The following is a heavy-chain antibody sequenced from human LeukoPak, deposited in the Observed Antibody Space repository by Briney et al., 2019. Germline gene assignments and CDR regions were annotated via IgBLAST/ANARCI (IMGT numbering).Heavy chain of an antibody. CDR2: IIPILGIA. V-gene: IGHV1-69*04. CDR3: AACVTPSWADKTYYFDY. Sequence: ASVKVSCKASGGTFSSYAISWVRQAPGQGLEWMGRIIPILGIANYAQKFQGGVTITADKSTSTAYMELSSLRSEDTAVYYCAACVTPSWADKTYYFDYWGQGTLVTVSS. D-gene: IGHD2-2*01. J-gene: IGHJ4*02. CDR1: GGTFSSYA.